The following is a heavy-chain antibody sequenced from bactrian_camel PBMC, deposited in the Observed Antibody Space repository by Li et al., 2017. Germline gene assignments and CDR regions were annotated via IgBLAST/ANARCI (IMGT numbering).Heavy chain of an antibody. J-gene: IGHJ4*01. CDR3: AAKSLFVDVFQGLRTSAVANCV. CDR1: GFTFDDQD. V-gene: IGHV3S55*01. D-gene: IGHD1*01. Sequence: HVQLVESGGGSVQAGGSLRLSCAVASGFTFDDQDVNWYRQPPDNVCELISTTSADGSTNYADSVKDRFTISRDDAENTVYLQMNSLKAEDTGTYYCAAKSLFVDVFQGLRTSAVANCVVGPGDPGHRL. CDR2: TSADGST.